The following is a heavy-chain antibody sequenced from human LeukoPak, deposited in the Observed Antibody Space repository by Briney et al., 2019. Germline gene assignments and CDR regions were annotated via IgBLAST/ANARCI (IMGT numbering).Heavy chain of an antibody. CDR2: IYHSGST. CDR1: GYSISSGYY. J-gene: IGHJ5*02. V-gene: IGHV4-38-2*01. Sequence: SETLSLICAVSGYSISSGYYWGWIRQPPGKGLEWIGSIYHSGSTYYNPSLKSRVTISVDTSKNQFSLKLSSVTAADTAVYYCARAIGGDGDNWFDPWGQGTLVTVSS. D-gene: IGHD2-8*01. CDR3: ARAIGGDGDNWFDP.